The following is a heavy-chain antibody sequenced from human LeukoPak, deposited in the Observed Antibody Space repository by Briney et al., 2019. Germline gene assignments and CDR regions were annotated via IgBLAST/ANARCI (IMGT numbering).Heavy chain of an antibody. J-gene: IGHJ4*02. CDR2: INSDGSST. V-gene: IGHV3-74*01. D-gene: IGHD3-22*01. Sequence: TGGSLRLSCAASGFTFSTYWMHWVRHAPGKGLVWVSRINSDGSSTNYADSVKGRFTISRDNAKNTLYLQMNSLRAEDTAVYYCVREAYYYESSGYYTYWGQGTLVTVSS. CDR3: VREAYYYESSGYYTY. CDR1: GFTFSTYW.